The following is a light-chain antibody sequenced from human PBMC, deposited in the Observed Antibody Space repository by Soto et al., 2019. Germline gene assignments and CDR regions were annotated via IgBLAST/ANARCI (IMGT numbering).Light chain of an antibody. V-gene: IGLV1-40*01. CDR2: GNS. CDR1: SSNIGAGYD. Sequence: QSVLTQPPSVSGAPGQRVTISCTGSSSNIGAGYDVHWYQQLPGTAPKLLIYGNSNRPSGVPDRFSGSKSGTSASLALTGLQADDEADYSCQSYDSSLSGYVVFGGGTKLTVL. CDR3: QSYDSSLSGYVV. J-gene: IGLJ2*01.